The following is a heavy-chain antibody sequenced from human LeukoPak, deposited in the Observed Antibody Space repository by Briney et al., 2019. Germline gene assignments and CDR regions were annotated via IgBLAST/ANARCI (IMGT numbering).Heavy chain of an antibody. CDR3: ARHLLLTTDEFDP. J-gene: IGHJ5*02. Sequence: SETLSLTCAVSGYSISSGYYWGWIRQPPGKGLEWIGSIYHSGSTYYNPSLKSRVTISVDTSKNQFSLRLSSVTAADTAVYYCARHLLLTTDEFDPWGQGTLVTVSS. CDR1: GYSISSGYY. CDR2: IYHSGST. V-gene: IGHV4-38-2*01. D-gene: IGHD4-17*01.